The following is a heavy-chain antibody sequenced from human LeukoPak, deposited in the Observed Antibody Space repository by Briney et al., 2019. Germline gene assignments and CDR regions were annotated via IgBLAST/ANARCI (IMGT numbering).Heavy chain of an antibody. CDR1: GYTFTSYG. V-gene: IGHV1-18*01. Sequence: GASVKVSCKASGYTFTSYGISWVRQAPGQGLGWMGWISAYNGNTNYAQKLQGRVTMTTDTSTSTAYMELRSLSSDDTAVYYCAREWYYRRSGWYDGDPYYYGMDVWGQGTTVTVSS. CDR2: ISAYNGNT. CDR3: AREWYYRRSGWYDGDPYYYGMDV. D-gene: IGHD6-13*01. J-gene: IGHJ6*02.